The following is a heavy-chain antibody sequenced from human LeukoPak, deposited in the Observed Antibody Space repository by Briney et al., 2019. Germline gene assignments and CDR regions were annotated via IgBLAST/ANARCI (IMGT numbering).Heavy chain of an antibody. J-gene: IGHJ4*02. V-gene: IGHV3-49*04. D-gene: IGHD5-24*01. CDR3: TRVGWGWLQPTDY. CDR1: GFTFGDYA. CDR2: IRSKAYGGTT. Sequence: PGRSLRLSCTASGFTFGDYAMSWVRQAPGKGLEWVGFIRSKAYGGTTEYAASVKGRFTISRDDSKSIAYLQMNSLKTEDTAVYYCTRVGWGWLQPTDYWGQGTLVTVSS.